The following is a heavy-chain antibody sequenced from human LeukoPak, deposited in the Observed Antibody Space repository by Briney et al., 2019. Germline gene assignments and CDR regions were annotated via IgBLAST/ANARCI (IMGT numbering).Heavy chain of an antibody. CDR1: GFTFSTYW. J-gene: IGHJ4*02. CDR3: AKGVGLRLGELSLFSY. V-gene: IGHV3-7*03. Sequence: PGGSLRLSCAASGFTFSTYWMNWFRQTPGKGLEWVAKIKADGGEKDHVASVKGRFTISRDNAKNSLYLQMNSLRAEDTAVYYCAKGVGLRLGELSLFSYWGQGTLVTVSS. D-gene: IGHD3-16*02. CDR2: IKADGGEK.